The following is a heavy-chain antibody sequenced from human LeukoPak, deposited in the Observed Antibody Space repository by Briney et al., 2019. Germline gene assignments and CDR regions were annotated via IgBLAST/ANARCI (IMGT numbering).Heavy chain of an antibody. CDR2: IYPGDSHT. CDR1: GYSFGTYW. J-gene: IGHJ5*02. CDR3: ARLYTRLTRSIWGYFDP. Sequence: GESLKISCKGSGYSFGTYWIGWVRQMPGKGLEWMGIIYPGDSHTRYSPSFQGQVTISADKSTSTAYLQWNSPKSSDTAIYYCARLYTRLTRSIWGYFDPWGQGTLVTVSS. D-gene: IGHD3-16*01. V-gene: IGHV5-51*01.